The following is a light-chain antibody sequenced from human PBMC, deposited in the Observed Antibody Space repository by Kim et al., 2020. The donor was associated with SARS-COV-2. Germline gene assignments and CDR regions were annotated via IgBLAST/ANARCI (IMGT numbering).Light chain of an antibody. CDR2: GAS. V-gene: IGKV3-15*01. CDR3: QQHYNWPIT. CDR1: QSVGTS. J-gene: IGKJ5*01. Sequence: VSPGERATLSCWASQSVGTSLAWYQQRPGQVPRLVIFGASTRATGIPARFSGSGSGTEFTLSISGLQSEDFAVYYCQQHYNWPITFGQGTRLEIK.